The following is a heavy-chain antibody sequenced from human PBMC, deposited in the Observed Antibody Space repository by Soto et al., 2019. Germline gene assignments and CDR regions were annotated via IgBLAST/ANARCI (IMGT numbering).Heavy chain of an antibody. V-gene: IGHV3-30*18. J-gene: IGHJ4*02. Sequence: VQLVESGGGVVQPGRSLRLSCAASGFTFSDYAMHWVRQAPGKGLEWVAVVSHDGRNTHYADSVKGRFTISRDSSKNTVSLEMTRVRAEDKAVYYCAKGGRQWLVTSDFNYWGQGALVTVSS. CDR1: GFTFSDYA. D-gene: IGHD6-19*01. CDR2: VSHDGRNT. CDR3: AKGGRQWLVTSDFNY.